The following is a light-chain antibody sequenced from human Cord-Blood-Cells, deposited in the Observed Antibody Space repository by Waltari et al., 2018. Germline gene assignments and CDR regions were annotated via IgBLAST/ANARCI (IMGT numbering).Light chain of an antibody. J-gene: IGKJ2*01. CDR2: DAS. V-gene: IGKV1-33*01. CDR3: QQYVNLPYT. CDR1: QDISNY. Sequence: DIQMTQSPSSLSASVGDRVTITCQASQDISNYLNWYQQKPGKATKLLIYDASNLETGVPSRFSGSGSGTDFTFTISSLQPEDIATYYCQQYVNLPYTFGQGTKLEIK.